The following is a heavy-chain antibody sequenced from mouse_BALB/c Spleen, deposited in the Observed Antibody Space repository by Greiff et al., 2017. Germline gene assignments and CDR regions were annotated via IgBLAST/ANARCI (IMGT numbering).Heavy chain of an antibody. CDR1: GFTFSSYG. CDR3: AREELLLPYYYAMDY. CDR2: ISSGGSYT. J-gene: IGHJ4*01. V-gene: IGHV5-6*01. Sequence: EVQVVESGGDLVKPGGSLKLSCAASGFTFSSYGMSWVRQTPDKRLEWVATISSGGSYTYYPDSVKGRFTISRDNAKNTLYLQMSSLKSEDTAMYYCAREELLLPYYYAMDYWGQGTSVTVSS. D-gene: IGHD2-1*01.